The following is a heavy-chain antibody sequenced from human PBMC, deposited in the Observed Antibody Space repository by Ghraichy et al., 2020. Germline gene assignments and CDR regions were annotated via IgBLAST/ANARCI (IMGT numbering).Heavy chain of an antibody. D-gene: IGHD4-17*01. Sequence: RGSLRLSCAASGFTFSSFRMNWVRQAPGKGLEWVSSISSSSAYIYYADSLKGRFTISRDNAKNSLYLQINSLRAEDTAVYYCARNLDPPYGDAPFDYWGQGTLVTVSS. CDR3: ARNLDPPYGDAPFDY. CDR2: ISSSSAYI. CDR1: GFTFSSFR. J-gene: IGHJ4*02. V-gene: IGHV3-21*01.